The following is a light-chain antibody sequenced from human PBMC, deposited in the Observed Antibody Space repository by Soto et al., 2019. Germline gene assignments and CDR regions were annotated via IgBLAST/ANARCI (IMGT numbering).Light chain of an antibody. J-gene: IGKJ1*01. CDR2: AAS. CDR1: QSISSW. V-gene: IGKV1-5*01. CDR3: QQTTSFPRT. Sequence: DIQMTQSPSTLSASVGDRVTITCRASQSISSWLAWYQQKPGKAPKLLIYAASSLQSGVPSRFSGSGSGTEFTLTISSLQAEDSATYYCQQTTSFPRTFGQGTKVDIK.